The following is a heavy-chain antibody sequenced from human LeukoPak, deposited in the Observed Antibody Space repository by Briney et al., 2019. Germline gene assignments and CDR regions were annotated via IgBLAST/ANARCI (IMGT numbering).Heavy chain of an antibody. CDR2: IRSKANSYAT. V-gene: IGHV3-73*01. CDR1: GFTFSGSA. J-gene: IGHJ6*04. Sequence: GGSLRLSCAASGFTFSGSAMHWVRQASGKGLEWVGRIRSKANSYATAYAASVKGSFTISSNDSKNTAYLQMKSLKTEDTDVYACNSRKFDGDPYDYYGMDVWGKGTTVSVSS. CDR3: NSRKFDGDPYDYYGMDV.